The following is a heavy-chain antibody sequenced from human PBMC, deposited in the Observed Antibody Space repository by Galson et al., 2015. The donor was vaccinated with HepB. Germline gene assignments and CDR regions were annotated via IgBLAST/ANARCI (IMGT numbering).Heavy chain of an antibody. J-gene: IGHJ4*02. CDR2: IYSGGST. V-gene: IGHV3-53*01. Sequence: SLRLSCAASGFTVSSNYMSWVRQAPGKGLEWVSVIYSGGSTYYADSVKGRFTISRDNSKNTLYLQMNSLRAEDTAVYYCARGGSGYPLSRVYFDYWGQGTLVTVSS. CDR1: GFTVSSNY. D-gene: IGHD3-3*01. CDR3: ARGGSGYPLSRVYFDY.